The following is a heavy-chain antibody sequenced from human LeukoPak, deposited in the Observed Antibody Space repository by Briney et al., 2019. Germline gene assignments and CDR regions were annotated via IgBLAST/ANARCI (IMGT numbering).Heavy chain of an antibody. D-gene: IGHD3-22*01. J-gene: IGHJ4*02. CDR1: GYTFTGYY. V-gene: IGHV1-2*03. Sequence: LVASVTVSCKASGYTFTGYYMHWVRQAPGQGLEWMGWINPNSGGTNYAQKFQGRVTMTRDTSISTAYMELSRLRSDDTAVYYCAREEDYYDSSGSFDYWGQGTLVTVSS. CDR2: INPNSGGT. CDR3: AREEDYYDSSGSFDY.